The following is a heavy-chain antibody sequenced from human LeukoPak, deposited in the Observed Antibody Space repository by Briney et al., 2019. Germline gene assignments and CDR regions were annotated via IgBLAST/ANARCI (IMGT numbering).Heavy chain of an antibody. CDR1: GLSLSTSGVG. CDR3: ALRRSLISEYFQQ. CDR2: IYWDDDK. J-gene: IGHJ1*01. D-gene: IGHD2-8*01. V-gene: IGHV2-5*02. Sequence: SGPTLVKPTQTLTLTCTFSGLSLSTSGVGVGWIRQPPGMALECLALIYWDDDKRYSPSLKSRLTITRDTSKNQVVLTMTNMDPVDTATYYCALRRSLISEYFQQWGQAPWSPSPQ.